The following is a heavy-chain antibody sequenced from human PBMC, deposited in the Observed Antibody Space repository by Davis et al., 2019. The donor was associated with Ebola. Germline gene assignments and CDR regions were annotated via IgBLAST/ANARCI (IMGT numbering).Heavy chain of an antibody. D-gene: IGHD6-25*01. Sequence: MPSETLSLTCTVSGDSITSSSYYWGWIRQPPGKGLEWIGSVYYSGGTYYTPSLKSRLTISVDTSKNQFSLKLNSVTPADTAVYYCARPLDSSGYYYWGQGALVTVSS. CDR3: ARPLDSSGYYY. CDR2: VYYSGGT. V-gene: IGHV4-39*01. CDR1: GDSITSSSYY. J-gene: IGHJ4*02.